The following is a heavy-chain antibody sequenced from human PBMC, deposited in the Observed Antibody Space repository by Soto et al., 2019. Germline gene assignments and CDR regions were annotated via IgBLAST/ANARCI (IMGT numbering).Heavy chain of an antibody. CDR1: GFTFSNYA. V-gene: IGHV3-23*01. CDR2: FSGSGDTT. D-gene: IGHD1-26*01. Sequence: PGGSLRLSCAASGFTFSNYAMSWVRQAPGKGLEWVSAFSGSGDTTFYADSVKGRFTVSRDNSKKTLYLQLNSLRDEDTAVYYCARDAGELPGVTGGVFVFCGRGPLVTVSS. J-gene: IGHJ4*02. CDR3: ARDAGELPGVTGGVFVF.